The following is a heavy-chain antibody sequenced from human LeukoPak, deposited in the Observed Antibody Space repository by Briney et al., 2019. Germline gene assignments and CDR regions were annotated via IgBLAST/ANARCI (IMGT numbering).Heavy chain of an antibody. D-gene: IGHD3-10*01. J-gene: IGHJ5*02. V-gene: IGHV4-39*07. CDR3: ASGSGSYYPWFDP. Sequence: PSETPSHTCTVSGGSLSSATYCWGWIRQPPGKGMEWLGRIYYSGTTYYYPSLKSRVTISVDTSNNQFSLKLSSVTAEDTAVYYCASGSGSYYPWFDPWGQGTLVTVSS. CDR1: GGSLSSATYC. CDR2: IYYSGTT.